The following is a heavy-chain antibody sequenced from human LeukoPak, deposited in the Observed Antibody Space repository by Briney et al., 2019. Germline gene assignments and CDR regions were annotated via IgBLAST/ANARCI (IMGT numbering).Heavy chain of an antibody. Sequence: ASVKVSCKASGYTFTSYYMHWVRQAPGQGLEWMGIINPSGGSTSYAQKFQGRVTVTRDTSTSTVYMELSSLRSEDTAVYYCARDRSSYDILTDFDYWGQGTLVTVSS. CDR1: GYTFTSYY. CDR3: ARDRSSYDILTDFDY. D-gene: IGHD3-9*01. J-gene: IGHJ4*02. CDR2: INPSGGST. V-gene: IGHV1-46*01.